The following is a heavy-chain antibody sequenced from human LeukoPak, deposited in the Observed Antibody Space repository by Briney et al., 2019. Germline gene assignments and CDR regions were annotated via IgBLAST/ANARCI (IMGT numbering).Heavy chain of an antibody. CDR3: AKARLRQVYYYGMDV. J-gene: IGHJ6*02. CDR2: ISYDGSNK. Sequence: GRSLRLSCAASGFTFSSYGMHWVRQAPGKGLEWVAVISYDGSNKYYADSVKGRFTISRDNSKNTLYLQMNSLRAEDTAVYYCAKARLRQVYYYGMDVWGQGTTVTVSS. D-gene: IGHD6-25*01. V-gene: IGHV3-30*18. CDR1: GFTFSSYG.